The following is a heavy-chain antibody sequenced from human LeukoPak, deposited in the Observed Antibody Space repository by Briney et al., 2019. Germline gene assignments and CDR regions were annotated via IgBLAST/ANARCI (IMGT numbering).Heavy chain of an antibody. CDR3: ARRAAAGHLDGFDI. D-gene: IGHD6-13*01. CDR2: ISGSDNTR. V-gene: IGHV3-48*03. J-gene: IGHJ3*02. CDR1: GFTFSSYP. Sequence: GGSLRLSCAASGFTFSSYPMNWVRQAPGRGLEWVSYISGSDNTRSYADSVKGRFTISRDNAKRSLSLQMNSLRAEDTAVYYCARRAAAGHLDGFDIWGQGTLITVSS.